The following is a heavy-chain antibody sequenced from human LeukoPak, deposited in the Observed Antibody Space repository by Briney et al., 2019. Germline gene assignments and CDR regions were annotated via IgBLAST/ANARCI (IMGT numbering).Heavy chain of an antibody. CDR1: GGTFSSYA. CDR2: IIPILGIA. CDR3: ARGLSRYSTQRDFDY. Sequence: SVKVSCKASGGTFSSYAISWVRQAPGQGLEWMGRIIPILGIANYAQKFQGRVTITADKSTSTAYMELSSLRSEDTAVYYCARGLSRYSTQRDFDYWGQGTLVTVSS. V-gene: IGHV1-69*04. J-gene: IGHJ4*02. D-gene: IGHD5-18*01.